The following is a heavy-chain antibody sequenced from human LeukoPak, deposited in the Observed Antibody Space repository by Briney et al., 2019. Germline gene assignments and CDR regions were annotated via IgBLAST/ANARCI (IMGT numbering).Heavy chain of an antibody. V-gene: IGHV6-1*01. Sequence: SQTLSLTCAISGDSVSSNSAAWNCIRQSPSRGLECLGRTYYRSKWYNDYAVSVKSRITINPDTSKNQFSLQLNSVTPEDTAVYYCARSGVAADARNDYWGQGTLVTVSS. CDR3: ARSGVAADARNDY. CDR1: GDSVSSNSAA. D-gene: IGHD6-13*01. J-gene: IGHJ4*02. CDR2: TYYRSKWYN.